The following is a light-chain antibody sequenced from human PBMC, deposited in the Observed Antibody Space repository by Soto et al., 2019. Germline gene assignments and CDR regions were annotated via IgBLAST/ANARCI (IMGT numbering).Light chain of an antibody. Sequence: PPSVSVAPGQTARITCGGNNIGSKSVHWYQQKPGQAPRLLIYAASTRATGIPARFSGSGSGTEFTLTISSLQSGDFAVYYCQQYNNWSFGQGTRLEI. V-gene: IGKV3-15*01. CDR3: QQYNNWS. CDR1: NIGSKS. J-gene: IGKJ5*01. CDR2: AAS.